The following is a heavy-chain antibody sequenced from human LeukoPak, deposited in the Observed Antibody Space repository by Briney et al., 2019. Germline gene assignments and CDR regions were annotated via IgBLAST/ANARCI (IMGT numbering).Heavy chain of an antibody. D-gene: IGHD6-6*01. CDR1: GVSIGSGGY. V-gene: IGHV4-4*02. CDR2: IFYIGSA. Sequence: PSETLSLTCAVSGVSIGSGGYWSWVRQPPGKGLEWIGQIFYIGSAHYNPSLESRVIMSIDNSRNQLSLRFNSVTAADTAVYYCARGHSSSSPLDNWGQGTLVTVSS. CDR3: ARGHSSSSPLDN. J-gene: IGHJ4*02.